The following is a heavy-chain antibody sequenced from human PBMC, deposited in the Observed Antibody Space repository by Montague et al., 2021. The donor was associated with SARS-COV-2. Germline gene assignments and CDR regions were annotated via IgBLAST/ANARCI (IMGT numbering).Heavy chain of an antibody. D-gene: IGHD1-14*01. CDR3: ARATEWRGYYYYCYMDV. Sequence: CAISGDSVSSNSAAWNWIRQSPSRGLEWLGRTYYRSRWFNDYAVXIRSRITINPDTSKNQFSLQLNSVTPEDTAVYYCARATEWRGYYYYCYMDVWGKGTTVTVSS. J-gene: IGHJ6*03. V-gene: IGHV6-1*01. CDR2: TYYRSRWFN. CDR1: GDSVSSNSAA.